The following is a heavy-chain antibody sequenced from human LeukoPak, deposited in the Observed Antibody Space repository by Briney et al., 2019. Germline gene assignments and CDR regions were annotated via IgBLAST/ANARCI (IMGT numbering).Heavy chain of an antibody. J-gene: IGHJ6*02. D-gene: IGHD3-3*01. V-gene: IGHV4-39*01. CDR3: ARQNDFWSGYYDYYYGMDV. CDR2: IYYSGTT. Sequence: SETLSLTCTVSGGSINSYYWGWIRQPPGKGPEWIGSIYYSGTTYYNPSLKSRVTISVDTSKNQFSLKLSSVTAADTAVYYCARQNDFWSGYYDYYYGMDVWGQGTTVTVSS. CDR1: GGSINSYY.